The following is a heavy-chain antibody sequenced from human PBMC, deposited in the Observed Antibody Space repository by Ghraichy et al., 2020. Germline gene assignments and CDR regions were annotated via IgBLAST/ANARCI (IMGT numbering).Heavy chain of an antibody. D-gene: IGHD1-14*01. J-gene: IGHJ4*02. V-gene: IGHV3-7*03. CDR2: VKPDESEK. Sequence: GGSLRLSCAASGFTFSRYWMRWVPQAPGTGLEWVSNVKPDESEKYYGGSVKGRFTIFRDNAKNSLYLQMNSLGAGDPALYYCARDISRAGGWIDFWGQGTLITVSS. CDR3: ARDISRAGGWIDF. CDR1: GFTFSRYW.